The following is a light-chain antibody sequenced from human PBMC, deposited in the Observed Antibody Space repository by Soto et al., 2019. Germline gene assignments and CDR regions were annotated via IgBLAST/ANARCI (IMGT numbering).Light chain of an antibody. CDR1: QSISSW. Sequence: DSQMTQSPSTLSSSAGDSVTITCRASQSISSWLAWYQQQPGKAPKLLIYDASSLESGVPSRFRGSGSGTEFTLTISSLQPDDFAYYYCQQYSSYLLTFGGGTKVEIK. V-gene: IGKV1-5*01. J-gene: IGKJ4*01. CDR3: QQYSSYLLT. CDR2: DAS.